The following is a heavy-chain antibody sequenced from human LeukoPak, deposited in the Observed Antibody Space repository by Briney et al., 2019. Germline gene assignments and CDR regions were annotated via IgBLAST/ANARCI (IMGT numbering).Heavy chain of an antibody. CDR1: GGTFSSYA. J-gene: IGHJ3*02. D-gene: IGHD5-24*01. CDR3: ARGWLQPGGAFDI. Sequence: SVKVSCKASGGTFSSYAISWVRQAPGQGLEWMGRIIPILGIANYAQKFQGRVTITAGKSTSTAYMELSSLRSEDTAVYYCARGWLQPGGAFDIWGQGTMVTVSS. V-gene: IGHV1-69*04. CDR2: IIPILGIA.